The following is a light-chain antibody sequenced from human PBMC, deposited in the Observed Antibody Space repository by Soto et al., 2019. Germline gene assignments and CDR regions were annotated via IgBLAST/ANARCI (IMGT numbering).Light chain of an antibody. V-gene: IGKV3-20*01. CDR2: GAS. Sequence: EIVLTQSPGTLSLSPGERATPSCRASQSFSSTYLAWYQQKPGQAPRLLIYGASSRATGIPDRFSGGGSGTDFSLTISRLDPEDFAVYYCQQYSSSPITFGQGTRLEIK. CDR1: QSFSSTY. CDR3: QQYSSSPIT. J-gene: IGKJ5*01.